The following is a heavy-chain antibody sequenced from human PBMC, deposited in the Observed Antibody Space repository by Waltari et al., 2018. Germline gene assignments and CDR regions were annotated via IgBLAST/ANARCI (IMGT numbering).Heavy chain of an antibody. Sequence: QVQLQESGPGLVKPSQTLSLTCTVSGASVNNGDYYWSWIRQPPGKGLEWIGYIYYSGSTYYRPSLKSRVTISLDTSKNLCSLSLSSVTDADTAVYYCAIINYASGSSNDYWGQGTLVTVSS. CDR1: GASVNNGDYY. V-gene: IGHV4-30-4*08. CDR3: AIINYASGSSNDY. CDR2: IYYSGST. J-gene: IGHJ4*02. D-gene: IGHD3-10*01.